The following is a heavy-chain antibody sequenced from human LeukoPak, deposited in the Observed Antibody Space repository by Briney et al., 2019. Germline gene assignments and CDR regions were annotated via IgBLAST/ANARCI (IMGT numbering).Heavy chain of an antibody. CDR1: GFTFSSYA. CDR3: ARDYDGSGSLDY. D-gene: IGHD3-10*01. V-gene: IGHV3-30-3*01. CDR2: ISYDGSNK. J-gene: IGHJ4*02. Sequence: GGSLRLSCAAPGFTFSSYAMHWVRQAPGKGLEWVAVISYDGSNKYYADSVKGRFTISRDNSKNTLYLQMNSLRAEDTAVYYCARDYDGSGSLDYWGQGTLVTVSS.